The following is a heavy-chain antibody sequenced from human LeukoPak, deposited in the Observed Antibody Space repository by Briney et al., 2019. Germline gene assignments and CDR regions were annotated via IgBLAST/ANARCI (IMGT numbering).Heavy chain of an antibody. CDR3: ARDAHKLRSGWYGLDAFDI. J-gene: IGHJ3*02. CDR1: GYSISSGYY. CDR2: IYHSGST. V-gene: IGHV4-38-2*02. Sequence: SETLSLTCTVSGYSISSGYYWGWIRQPPGKGLEWIGSIYHSGSTYYNPSLKSRVTISVDTSKNQFSLKLSSVTAADTTVYYCARDAHKLRSGWYGLDAFDIWGQGTMVTVSS. D-gene: IGHD6-19*01.